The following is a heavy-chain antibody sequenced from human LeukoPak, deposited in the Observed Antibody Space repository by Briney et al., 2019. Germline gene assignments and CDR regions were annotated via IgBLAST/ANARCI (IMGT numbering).Heavy chain of an antibody. CDR2: ISASGGDI. D-gene: IGHD6-13*01. J-gene: IGHJ5*02. Sequence: GGSLRLSCAASGFTFSSYAMSWVRQAPGKGLEWVSGISASGGDIYYADSVKGRFTISRDNSNNALYLQMNSLRAEDTAVYYCSKARGTSSWFIWFDPWGQGTLVTVSS. V-gene: IGHV3-23*01. CDR3: SKARGTSSWFIWFDP. CDR1: GFTFSSYA.